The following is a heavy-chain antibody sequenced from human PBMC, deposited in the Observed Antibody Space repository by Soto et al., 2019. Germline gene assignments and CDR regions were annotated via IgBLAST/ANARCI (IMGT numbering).Heavy chain of an antibody. CDR2: IFAGGTAT. Sequence: VQLVESGGGLVQPGGSLRLSCAASGFTFSSYRMHWVRQVPGQGLVWLSRIFAGGTATSYADSVRGRFTISRDNAKNTMYLQMNSLRVQDTAIYYCARSPGSDGHGWRFDYWGQGVLVTVSS. V-gene: IGHV3-74*01. J-gene: IGHJ4*02. CDR1: GFTFSSYR. D-gene: IGHD3-3*01. CDR3: ARSPGSDGHGWRFDY.